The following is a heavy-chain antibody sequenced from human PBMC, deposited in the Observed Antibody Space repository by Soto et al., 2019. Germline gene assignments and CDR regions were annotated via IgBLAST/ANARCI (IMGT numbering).Heavy chain of an antibody. D-gene: IGHD3-9*01. V-gene: IGHV1-46*01. CDR1: GYTFTSSY. CDR2: INPRGGST. Sequence: GASVKVSSKASGYTFTSSYMHWVRQAPGQGLVWMGIINPRGGSTSYAQKLQGRVTMTRDTSTSTVYMVLSSLRSEDTAVYSFARDFDSPPQRGQGTLVIVAS. J-gene: IGHJ4*02. CDR3: ARDFDSPPQ.